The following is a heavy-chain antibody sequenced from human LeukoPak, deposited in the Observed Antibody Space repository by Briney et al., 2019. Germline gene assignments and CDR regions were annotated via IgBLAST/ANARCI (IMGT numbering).Heavy chain of an antibody. CDR2: INSDGSST. CDR3: ARVYFDWSPNAFDI. Sequence: PGGSLRLSCAASGFTFSSYWMHWVRQAPGKGLVWVSRINSDGSSTSYADSVKGRFTISRDNAKNTLYLQMNSLRAEDTAVYYCARVYFDWSPNAFDIWGQGTMVTVSS. V-gene: IGHV3-74*01. D-gene: IGHD3-9*01. CDR1: GFTFSSYW. J-gene: IGHJ3*02.